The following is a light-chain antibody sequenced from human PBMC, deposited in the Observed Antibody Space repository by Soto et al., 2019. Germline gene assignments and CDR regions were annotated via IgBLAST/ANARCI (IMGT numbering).Light chain of an antibody. V-gene: IGKV1-5*01. CDR1: QTISSW. CDR2: DAS. Sequence: DIRMTQSPSTLSGSVGDRVTITCRASQTISSWLAWYQQKPGKAPKLLIYDASSLESGVQSRFSGSGSGTEFTLTISSLQPDDVATYYCKQYNSYSQTFGQGTKVDIK. J-gene: IGKJ1*01. CDR3: KQYNSYSQT.